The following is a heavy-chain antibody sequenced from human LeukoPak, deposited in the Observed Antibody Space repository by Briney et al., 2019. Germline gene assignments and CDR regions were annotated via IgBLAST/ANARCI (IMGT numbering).Heavy chain of an antibody. Sequence: GGSLRLSCAASGFIVRNYYLSWVRQAPGKGLEWVSVIYSGGSTYYADSVEGRFTISRDNSKNTLYLQMNSLRAADTAVYYCAREDYYGSGSPWYFDLWGRGTLVTVSS. D-gene: IGHD3-10*01. J-gene: IGHJ2*01. V-gene: IGHV3-53*05. CDR1: GFIVRNYY. CDR3: AREDYYGSGSPWYFDL. CDR2: IYSGGST.